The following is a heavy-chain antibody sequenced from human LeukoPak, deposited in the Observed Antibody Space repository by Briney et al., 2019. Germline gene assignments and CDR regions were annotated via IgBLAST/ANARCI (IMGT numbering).Heavy chain of an antibody. V-gene: IGHV4-30-2*06. D-gene: IGHD3-10*01. CDR3: ARSRQASGLFNS. CDR2: IYDRGPA. Sequence: SQTVSLTCTVSGYAITSGGFSWNWIRQSPGKGLEWIGCIYDRGPAYYNPSLKSRFTISVDRPKNQFFLNVTSLTAADTAVYFCARSRQASGLFNSWGQGTLVVVSS. CDR1: GYAITSGGFS. J-gene: IGHJ5*01.